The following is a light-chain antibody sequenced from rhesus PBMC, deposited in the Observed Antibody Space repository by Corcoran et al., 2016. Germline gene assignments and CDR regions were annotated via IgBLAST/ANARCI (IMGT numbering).Light chain of an antibody. Sequence: EIVMTQSPATLSLSPGERATLSCRASQSVINYVAWYQQKPDPAPRLLIYGASSRATGIPDRFSGSGSGTDFTLSISSLEPEDVGVYYCQQDNNWKTFGQGTKVEIK. V-gene: IGKV3S9*01. J-gene: IGKJ1*01. CDR3: QQDNNWKT. CDR2: GAS. CDR1: QSVINY.